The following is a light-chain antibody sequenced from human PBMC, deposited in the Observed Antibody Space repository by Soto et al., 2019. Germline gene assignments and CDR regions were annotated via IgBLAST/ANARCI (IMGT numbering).Light chain of an antibody. CDR1: HYVYSN. V-gene: IGKV3-15*01. CDR2: RAS. CDR3: QQYHNLWT. J-gene: IGKJ1*01. Sequence: EIVMTQSPATLSVSPGERATLSCTASHYVYSNVAWFQQRPGQAPRLLIYRASTRATGTPARFSGSGSGTEFTLTITSLLSEDFVLYYCQQYHNLWTFGQGTEVEIK.